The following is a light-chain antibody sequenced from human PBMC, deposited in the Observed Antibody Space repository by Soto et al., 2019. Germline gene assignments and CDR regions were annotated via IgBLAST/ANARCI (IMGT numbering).Light chain of an antibody. J-gene: IGKJ2*01. V-gene: IGKV3-20*01. CDR1: QSVSSTY. Sequence: EIVLTQSPGTLSLSPGERATLSCRASQSVSSTYLAWYQQKPGQAPRLLIYGASSRATGIPDRFSGSGSGTAFPLTISRLEPEDFAVYYCQQYGSSPPYTFGQGTKLEIK. CDR3: QQYGSSPPYT. CDR2: GAS.